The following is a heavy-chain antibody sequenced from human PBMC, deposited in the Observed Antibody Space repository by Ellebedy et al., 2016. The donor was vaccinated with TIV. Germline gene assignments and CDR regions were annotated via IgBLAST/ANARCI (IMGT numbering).Heavy chain of an antibody. V-gene: IGHV1-8*01. J-gene: IGHJ4*02. CDR1: GYTFTSYD. Sequence: ASVKVSCXASGYTFTSYDINWVRQATGQGLEWMGWMNPNSGNTGYAQKFQGRVTMTRNTSISTAYMELSSLRSEDTAVYYCASFPYDILTGYYKGWGYWGQGTLVTVSS. D-gene: IGHD3-9*01. CDR2: MNPNSGNT. CDR3: ASFPYDILTGYYKGWGY.